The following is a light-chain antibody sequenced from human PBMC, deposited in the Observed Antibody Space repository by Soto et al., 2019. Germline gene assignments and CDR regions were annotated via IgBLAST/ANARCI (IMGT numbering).Light chain of an antibody. CDR2: RAS. CDR3: QQYDRASWT. J-gene: IGKJ1*01. Sequence: DIQMTQSPSTLSASVGDRVIITCRASQSISSWLAWYQQKPGKAPNLLIYRASTLKSGIPSRFSGSGSGTEFTLTISSLQPDDFATYYGQQYDRASWTFGPGTKVESK. CDR1: QSISSW. V-gene: IGKV1-5*03.